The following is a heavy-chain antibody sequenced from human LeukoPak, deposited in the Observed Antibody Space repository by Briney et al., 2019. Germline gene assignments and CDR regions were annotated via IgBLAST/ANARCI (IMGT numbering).Heavy chain of an antibody. V-gene: IGHV4-34*01. CDR2: INHSGST. J-gene: IGHJ3*02. Sequence: SETLSLTCAVYGGSFSVSSWGWFAHPQGRGWDWFGEINHSGSTNYNPSLKSRVTISVDTSKNQFSLKLSSVTAADTAVYYCARALSGTETAFDIWGQGTMVTVSS. CDR1: GGSFSVSS. CDR3: ARALSGTETAFDI. D-gene: IGHD2-8*02.